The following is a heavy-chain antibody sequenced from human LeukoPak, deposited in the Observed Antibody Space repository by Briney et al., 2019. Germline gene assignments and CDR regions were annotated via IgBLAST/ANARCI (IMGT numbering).Heavy chain of an antibody. Sequence: PSETLSLTCAVYGGSFSGYYWSWIRQPPGKGLEWIGEINHSGSTNYNPSLKSRVTISVDTSKNQFSLKLSPVTAADTAVYYCARIAAAGIDYWGQGTLVTVSS. CDR1: GGSFSGYY. CDR3: ARIAAAGIDY. CDR2: INHSGST. V-gene: IGHV4-34*01. J-gene: IGHJ4*02. D-gene: IGHD6-13*01.